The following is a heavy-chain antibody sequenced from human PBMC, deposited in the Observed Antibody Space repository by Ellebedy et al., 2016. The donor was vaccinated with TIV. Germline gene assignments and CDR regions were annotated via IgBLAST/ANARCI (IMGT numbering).Heavy chain of an antibody. V-gene: IGHV3-30*04. CDR3: TRDQSDHGAKRESTSAMDV. CDR2: ISYDGANK. D-gene: IGHD4/OR15-4a*01. J-gene: IGHJ6*02. Sequence: GGSLRLSXVASGFTFGHYALHWVRQAPGKGLEWVAVISYDGANKFYADSVKGRVTISRDDSKNMVFLQMNSLRVENTAVYYCTRDQSDHGAKRESTSAMDVWGQGTTVTVSS. CDR1: GFTFGHYA.